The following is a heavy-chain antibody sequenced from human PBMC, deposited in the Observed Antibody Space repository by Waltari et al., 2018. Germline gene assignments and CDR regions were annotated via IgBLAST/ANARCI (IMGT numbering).Heavy chain of an antibody. CDR3: ARGFGVVPFDY. Sequence: QVQLVESGGGVVQPGRSLRLSCAASGFTFSSYGMHWVRQAPGKGLEWVAVIWYDGSNKYYADSVKGRFTISRDNSKNTLYLQMNSLRAEDTAVYYCARGFGVVPFDYWGQGTLVTVSS. D-gene: IGHD3-3*01. CDR2: IWYDGSNK. J-gene: IGHJ4*02. CDR1: GFTFSSYG. V-gene: IGHV3-33*08.